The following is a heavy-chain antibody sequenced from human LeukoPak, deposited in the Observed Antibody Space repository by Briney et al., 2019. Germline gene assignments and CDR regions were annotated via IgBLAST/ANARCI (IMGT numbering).Heavy chain of an antibody. Sequence: GASVKVSCKASGYTFTSYGISWVRQAPGQGLEWMGWISAYNGNTNYAQMLQGRVTVTTDTSTSTAYMELRSLRSDDTAVYYCARWGVITPTLDAFDIWGQGTMVTVSS. J-gene: IGHJ3*02. CDR3: ARWGVITPTLDAFDI. D-gene: IGHD3-10*01. CDR2: ISAYNGNT. V-gene: IGHV1-18*01. CDR1: GYTFTSYG.